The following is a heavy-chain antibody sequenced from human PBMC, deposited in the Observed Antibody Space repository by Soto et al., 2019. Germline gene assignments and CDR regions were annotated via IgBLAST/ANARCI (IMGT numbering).Heavy chain of an antibody. Sequence: PVGSLRLSCAASGFTFSSYGMHWVRQAPGKGLEWVAVISYDGSNKYYADSVKGRFTISRDNSKNTLYLQMNSLRAEDTAVYYCAKDPMYSSGYFDYWGQGTLVTVSS. V-gene: IGHV3-30*18. J-gene: IGHJ4*02. D-gene: IGHD3-22*01. CDR1: GFTFSSYG. CDR2: ISYDGSNK. CDR3: AKDPMYSSGYFDY.